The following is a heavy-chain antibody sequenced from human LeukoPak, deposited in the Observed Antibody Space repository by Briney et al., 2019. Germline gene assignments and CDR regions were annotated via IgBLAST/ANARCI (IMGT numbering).Heavy chain of an antibody. CDR1: GFTFSSYA. J-gene: IGHJ3*02. CDR3: AKFLDYGDYGDAFDI. Sequence: GGSLRLSCAASGFTFSSYAMHWVRQAPGKGLEWVAVISYDGSNKYYADSVKGRFTISRDNSKNTLYLQMNSLRAEDTAVYYCAKFLDYGDYGDAFDIWGQGTMVTVSS. CDR2: ISYDGSNK. V-gene: IGHV3-30-3*01. D-gene: IGHD4-17*01.